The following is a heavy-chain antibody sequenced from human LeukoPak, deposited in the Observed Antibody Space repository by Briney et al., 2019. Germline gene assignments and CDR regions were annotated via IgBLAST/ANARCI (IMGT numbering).Heavy chain of an antibody. J-gene: IGHJ6*02. V-gene: IGHV3-30-3*01. CDR2: ISYDGSNK. CDR1: GFTFSSYA. Sequence: GGSLRLSCAASGFTFSSYAMHWVRQAPGKGLEWVAVISYDGSNKYYADSVKGRFTISRDNSKKTLYLQMNSLRAEDTAVYYCASEGYDILTGPPQDVWRQGGTVSVPS. CDR3: ASEGYDILTGPPQDV. D-gene: IGHD3-9*01.